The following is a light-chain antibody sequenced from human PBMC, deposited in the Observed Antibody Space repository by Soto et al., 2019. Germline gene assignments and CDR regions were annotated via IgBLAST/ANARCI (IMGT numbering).Light chain of an antibody. CDR2: GAS. V-gene: IGKV3-15*01. Sequence: EIVMTQSPATLSVSPGERVTLSCRASESISRNLAWYQQKPGQAPRLLIYGASSRDTGVPARFSGGGSGTEFILTISSLQSDDAAVYYCQQHLNRRPLTFGPGTKVDV. CDR3: QQHLNRRPLT. J-gene: IGKJ3*01. CDR1: ESISRN.